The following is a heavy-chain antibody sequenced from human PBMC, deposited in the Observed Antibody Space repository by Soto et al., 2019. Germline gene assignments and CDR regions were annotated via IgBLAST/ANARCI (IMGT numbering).Heavy chain of an antibody. V-gene: IGHV4-31*03. J-gene: IGHJ4*02. D-gene: IGHD3-22*01. CDR1: GDSIPNDGYY. CDR3: ARSLQYESTGCSDY. Sequence: QVQLQESGPGLVKPSQTLSLTCTVSGDSIPNDGYYWSWIRQHPGKGLEWIGYIYYSGSTFSNPSLRSRVTISRRTSKIQFFLKMDSVTAADTAVYYCARSLQYESTGCSDYWVPGTLVTVSS. CDR2: IYYSGST.